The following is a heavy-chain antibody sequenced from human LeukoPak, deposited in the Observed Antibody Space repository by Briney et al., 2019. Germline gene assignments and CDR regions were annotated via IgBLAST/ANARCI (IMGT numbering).Heavy chain of an antibody. V-gene: IGHV4-59*01. Sequence: SETLSLTCTVSGGSMSSYYWSWIRQPPGKGLEWIGYIYYSGSTNYNPSLKSRVTISVDTSKNQFSLKLSSVTAADTAVYYCARAAGVDYDSSGYHDYWGQGTLVTVSS. D-gene: IGHD3-22*01. CDR2: IYYSGST. J-gene: IGHJ4*02. CDR3: ARAAGVDYDSSGYHDY. CDR1: GGSMSSYY.